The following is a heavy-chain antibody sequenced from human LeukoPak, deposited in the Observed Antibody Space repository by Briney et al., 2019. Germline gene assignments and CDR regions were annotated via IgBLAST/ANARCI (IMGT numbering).Heavy chain of an antibody. CDR1: DKSGSGYY. J-gene: IGHJ4*02. CDR2: IDQSGST. V-gene: IGHV4-34*01. CDR3: ARGVDY. Sequence: SETLSLTCAVYDKSGSGYYWTWFRQVPGKGLEWIGEIDQSGSTNYNPSLKRRVIISVDTSRSQFSLKMTSVTAADTGLYYCARGVDYWGQGTVVTVSS.